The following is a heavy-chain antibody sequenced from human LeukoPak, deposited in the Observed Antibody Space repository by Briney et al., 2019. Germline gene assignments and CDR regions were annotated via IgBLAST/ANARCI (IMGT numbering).Heavy chain of an antibody. Sequence: GGSLRLSCAASGFTFTTYAMTWVRQAPGKGLEWVSAISGDGNYIFYGDSVKGRFTSSRDNSKSTLYLQMSNLRAEDTAVCYCAKNRGTGMAFYDYWGQGTQVTVSS. CDR2: ISGDGNYI. J-gene: IGHJ4*02. V-gene: IGHV3-23*01. CDR3: AKNRGTGMAFYDY. D-gene: IGHD5-18*01. CDR1: GFTFTTYA.